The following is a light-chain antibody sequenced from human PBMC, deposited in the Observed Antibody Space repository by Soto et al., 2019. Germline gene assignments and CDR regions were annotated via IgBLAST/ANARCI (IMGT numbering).Light chain of an antibody. CDR2: GAS. Sequence: ETMLTQSPATLSASPGERVTLSCRATQSVTYNLAWYQQTPGQAPRLLIYGASTRATGIPARFSGRGAGTEFTLTISSLQPEDVATYYCLQDYTYPRTFGQGTKVDIK. CDR3: LQDYTYPRT. J-gene: IGKJ1*01. CDR1: QSVTYN. V-gene: IGKV3D-15*01.